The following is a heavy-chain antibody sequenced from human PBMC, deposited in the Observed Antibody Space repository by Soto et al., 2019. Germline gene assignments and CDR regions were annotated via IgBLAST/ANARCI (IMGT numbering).Heavy chain of an antibody. CDR1: GGSISSSSYY. CDR2: IYYSGST. CDR3: ARDIVVVPAAPQVFNRVHTIRLGYGMDV. J-gene: IGHJ6*02. Sequence: SETLSLTCTVSGGSISSSSYYWGWIRQPPGKGLEWIGSIYYSGSTYYNPSLKSRVTISVDTSKNQFSLKLSSVTAADTALYYCARDIVVVPAAPQVFNRVHTIRLGYGMDVWGQGTTVTVSS. V-gene: IGHV4-39*02. D-gene: IGHD2-2*01.